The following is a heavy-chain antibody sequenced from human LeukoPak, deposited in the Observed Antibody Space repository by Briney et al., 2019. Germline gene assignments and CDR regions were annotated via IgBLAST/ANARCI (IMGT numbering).Heavy chain of an antibody. CDR3: ARREQLEPGFDY. CDR2: IDPSDSYT. J-gene: IGHJ4*02. D-gene: IGHD6-13*01. V-gene: IGHV5-10-1*01. CDR1: GYSFTSYW. Sequence: GESLRISSKGSGYSFTSYWISWVRQMPGRGLEWMGRIDPSDSYTNYSPSFQGHVTISADKSISTAYLQWSSLKASDTAMYYCARREQLEPGFDYWGQGTLVTVSS.